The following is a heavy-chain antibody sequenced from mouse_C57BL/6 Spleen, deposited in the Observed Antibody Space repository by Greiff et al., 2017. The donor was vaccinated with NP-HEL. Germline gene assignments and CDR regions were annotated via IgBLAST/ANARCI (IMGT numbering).Heavy chain of an antibody. D-gene: IGHD2-3*01. V-gene: IGHV1-82*01. J-gene: IGHJ2*01. Sequence: VQLQESGPELVKPGASVKISCKASGYAFSSSWMNWVKQRPGKGLEWIGRIYPGDGDTNYNGKFKGKATLTADKSSSTAYMQLSSLTSEDSAVYFCARGDGYYEGFDYWGQGTTLTVSS. CDR2: IYPGDGDT. CDR1: GYAFSSSW. CDR3: ARGDGYYEGFDY.